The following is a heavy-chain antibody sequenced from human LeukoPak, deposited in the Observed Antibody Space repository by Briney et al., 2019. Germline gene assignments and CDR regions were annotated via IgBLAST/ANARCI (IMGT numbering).Heavy chain of an antibody. V-gene: IGHV1-3*01. D-gene: IGHD1-26*01. CDR2: INAGNGNT. CDR1: GYTFTSYA. Sequence: GASVKVSCKASGYTFTSYAMHWVRQAPGQRLEWMGWINAGNGNTKYSQKFQGRVTITRDTSASTDYMELSSLRSEDTAVYYCARKVGATYAFDIWGQGTMVTVSS. CDR3: ARKVGATYAFDI. J-gene: IGHJ3*02.